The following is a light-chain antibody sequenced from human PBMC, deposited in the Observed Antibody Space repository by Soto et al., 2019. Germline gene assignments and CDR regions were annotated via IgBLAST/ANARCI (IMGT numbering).Light chain of an antibody. CDR3: MQALQTPYT. V-gene: IGKV2-28*01. Sequence: DIVMTQSPLSLPVTPGEPASISCRSSQSLLHSNGYNYLDWYLQKPGQSPQLLIYLGSNRASGVTDRFNASGSGTDFTLKSSRVEAEAVGVYYCMQALQTPYTFGQGTKLEIK. J-gene: IGKJ2*01. CDR1: QSLLHSNGYNY. CDR2: LGS.